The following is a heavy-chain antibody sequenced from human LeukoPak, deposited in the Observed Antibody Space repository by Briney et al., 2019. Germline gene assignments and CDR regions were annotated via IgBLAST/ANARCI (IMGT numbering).Heavy chain of an antibody. CDR3: AKALTYDIWTAPDY. CDR1: AFTFGTNG. D-gene: IGHD3-9*01. CDR2: ISYDRSNK. V-gene: IGHV3-30*18. J-gene: IGHJ4*02. Sequence: SGGSLRLSCSASAFTFGTNGMDWVRQAQGKGLGWGAVISYDRSNKYYADSVKGRFTNTRDNSKTTLYLQMNSLRAEDTAVDYCAKALTYDIWTAPDYWGQGTLVTVSS.